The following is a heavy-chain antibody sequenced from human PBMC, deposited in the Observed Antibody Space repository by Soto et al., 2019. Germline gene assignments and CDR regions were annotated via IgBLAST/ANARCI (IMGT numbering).Heavy chain of an antibody. CDR2: IYYSGST. J-gene: IGHJ4*02. Sequence: PSETLSLTCTVSGGSISSGGYYWSWIRQHPGKGLEWIGYIYYSGSTYYNPSLKSRVTISVDTSKNQFSLKLSSVTAADTAVYYCARGTYYYDSSGYYRPNTIDYWGQGTLVTVSS. CDR3: ARGTYYYDSSGYYRPNTIDY. CDR1: GGSISSGGYY. V-gene: IGHV4-31*03. D-gene: IGHD3-22*01.